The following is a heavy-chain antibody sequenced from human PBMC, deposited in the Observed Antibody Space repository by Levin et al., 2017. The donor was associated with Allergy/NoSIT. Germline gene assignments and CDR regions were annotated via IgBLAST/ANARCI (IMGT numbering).Heavy chain of an antibody. V-gene: IGHV4-31*03. CDR2: IYHSGYT. CDR1: GASINSGGYY. Sequence: SETLSLTCTVSGASINSGGYYWSWIRQHPGKGLEWIGYIYHSGYTYYNPSLQSRVSLSLDTSKNQFSLKLSSVTAADTAVYYCAKLNGDYWDASARPYWYFDLWGRGTLVTVSS. J-gene: IGHJ2*01. CDR3: AKLNGDYWDASARPYWYFDL. D-gene: IGHD4-17*01.